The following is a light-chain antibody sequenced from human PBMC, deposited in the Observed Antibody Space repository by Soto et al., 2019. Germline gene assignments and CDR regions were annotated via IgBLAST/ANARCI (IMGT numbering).Light chain of an antibody. CDR2: DAS. Sequence: EIVLTQSPATLSLSPGETAALSCRASQSVDKYLVWYQQKPGLAPRLLIYDASNRATGVPARFSGSGSGTDFSLTISSLEPEDIGVYYCKQHSIWPLTFGGGTEVGIK. CDR1: QSVDKY. V-gene: IGKV3-11*01. CDR3: KQHSIWPLT. J-gene: IGKJ4*01.